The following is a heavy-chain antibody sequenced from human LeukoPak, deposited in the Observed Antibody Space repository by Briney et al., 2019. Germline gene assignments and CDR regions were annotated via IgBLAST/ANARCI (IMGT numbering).Heavy chain of an antibody. CDR2: ISAYSGNT. Sequence: ASVKVSCKASGYTFTSYGISWVRQAPGQGLEWMGWISAYSGNTNYAQKLQGRVTMTTDTSTSTAYMELRSLRSDDTAVYYCALVEMATEGGYYWGQGTLVTVSS. V-gene: IGHV1-18*01. J-gene: IGHJ4*02. CDR3: ALVEMATEGGYY. D-gene: IGHD5-24*01. CDR1: GYTFTSYG.